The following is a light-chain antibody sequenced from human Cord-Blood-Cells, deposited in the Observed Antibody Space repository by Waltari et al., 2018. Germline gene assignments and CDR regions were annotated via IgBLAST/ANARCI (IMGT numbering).Light chain of an antibody. CDR1: ALPKQY. CDR3: QSADSSGTYV. Sequence: SYELTQPPSVSVSPGQTARITCSGDALPKQYAYWYQKKPGQAPVLVIYKDNERPSGIPERVSGSSSGTTVTLTISGVQAEDEADYYCQSADSSGTYVFGTGTKVTVL. J-gene: IGLJ1*01. V-gene: IGLV3-25*03. CDR2: KDN.